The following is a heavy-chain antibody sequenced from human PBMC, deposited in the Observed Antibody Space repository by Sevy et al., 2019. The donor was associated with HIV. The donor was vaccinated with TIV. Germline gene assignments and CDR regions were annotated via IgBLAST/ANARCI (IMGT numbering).Heavy chain of an antibody. J-gene: IGHJ4*02. CDR2: IHFDGSDK. Sequence: GGSLRLSCAASAFTFSHYAMHWVRQAPGKGLEWVAFIHFDGSDKYYADSVKGRFTISRDNSKNMLYLQMNRLRAEDTAVYYCAKNTAAAGTGGFHYWGQGTRVTVSS. CDR3: AKNTAAAGTGGFHY. V-gene: IGHV3-30*02. CDR1: AFTFSHYA. D-gene: IGHD6-13*01.